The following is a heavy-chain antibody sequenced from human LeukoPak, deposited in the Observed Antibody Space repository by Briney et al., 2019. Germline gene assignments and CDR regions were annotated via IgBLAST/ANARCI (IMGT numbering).Heavy chain of an antibody. CDR2: IFYTGSA. D-gene: IGHD6-25*01. CDR1: GVSINNGRYY. Sequence: SETLSLTCTVSGVSINNGRYYWGWIRQPPGRRLEWIGSIFYTGSARYHPSFESRVVITIDTANNQFSLRLPSVTAADTAVYFCARRGIAAAAHFDFWGQGSLVTVSS. V-gene: IGHV4-39*01. J-gene: IGHJ4*02. CDR3: ARRGIAAAAHFDF.